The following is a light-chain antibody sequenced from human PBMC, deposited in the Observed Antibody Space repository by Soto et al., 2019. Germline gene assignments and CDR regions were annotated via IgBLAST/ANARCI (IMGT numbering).Light chain of an antibody. CDR1: QSVSSY. CDR3: QQRSNWPFT. J-gene: IGKJ4*01. Sequence: ELVMTQSPATLSVSPGERATLSCRASQSVSSYLAWYQQKPGQAPRLLIYDASNRATGIPARFSGSGSGTDFTLTISSLEPEDFAVYYCQQRSNWPFTFGGGTKVDIK. V-gene: IGKV3-11*01. CDR2: DAS.